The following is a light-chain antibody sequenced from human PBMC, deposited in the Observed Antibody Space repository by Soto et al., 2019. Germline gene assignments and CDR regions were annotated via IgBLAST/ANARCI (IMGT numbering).Light chain of an antibody. CDR2: GTS. J-gene: IGKJ5*01. Sequence: SQAAGTLYPSPSNIVTASCRASQSVNINLAWYQQKPGQAPRLLIYGTSTRATGIPARFSGSGSGTEFTLTISSPQSEDFAVYYFQQYANGHTITLGQGTRLDIK. V-gene: IGKV3-15*01. CDR1: QSVNIN. CDR3: QQYANGHTIT.